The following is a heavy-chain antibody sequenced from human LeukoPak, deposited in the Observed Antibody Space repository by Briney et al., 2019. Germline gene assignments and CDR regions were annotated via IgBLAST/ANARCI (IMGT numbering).Heavy chain of an antibody. D-gene: IGHD3-10*01. CDR1: GGSISSYY. CDR2: IYTSGST. Sequence: SETLSLTCTVSGGSISSYYWSWIRQPAGKGLEWIGRIYTSGSTNYNPSLKSRVTMSVDTSKNQFSLKLSSVTAADTAVYYCARILYGSGSYYDGLFDPWGQGTLVTVSS. CDR3: ARILYGSGSYYDGLFDP. J-gene: IGHJ5*02. V-gene: IGHV4-4*07.